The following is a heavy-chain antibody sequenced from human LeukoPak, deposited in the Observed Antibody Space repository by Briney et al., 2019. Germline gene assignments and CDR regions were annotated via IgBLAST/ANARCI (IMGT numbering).Heavy chain of an antibody. Sequence: PGGSLTLSCAASGFTFSSYWRHWVRQAPGKVLVWVSHINIDGSSTSYADFMRRISPFLSENTKHTLYMQMNSLTAENAAVYYCAKASSMLVVVSKHFEYWGQGTLVTVSS. J-gene: IGHJ4*02. D-gene: IGHD3-22*01. CDR1: GFTFSSYW. CDR2: INIDGSST. CDR3: AKASSMLVVVSKHFEY. V-gene: IGHV3-74*01.